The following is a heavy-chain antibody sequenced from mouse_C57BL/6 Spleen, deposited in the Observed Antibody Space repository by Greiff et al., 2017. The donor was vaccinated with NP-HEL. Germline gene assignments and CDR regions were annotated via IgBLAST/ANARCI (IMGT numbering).Heavy chain of an antibody. J-gene: IGHJ4*01. CDR2: IHPNSGST. V-gene: IGHV1-64*01. D-gene: IGHD2-4*01. Sequence: QVQLQQPGAELVKPGASVKLSCKASGYTFTSYWMHWVKQRPGHGLEWIGMIHPNSGSTNYNEKFKSKATLTVDKSSSTAYMQLSSLTSEDSAVYYCARKSHDYSYAMDYWGQGTSVTVSS. CDR1: GYTFTSYW. CDR3: ARKSHDYSYAMDY.